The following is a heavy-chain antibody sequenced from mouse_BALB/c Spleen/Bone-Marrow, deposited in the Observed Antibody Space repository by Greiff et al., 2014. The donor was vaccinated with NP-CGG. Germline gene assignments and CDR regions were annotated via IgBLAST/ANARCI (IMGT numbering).Heavy chain of an antibody. CDR1: GFSLTSYG. Sequence: VKLQESGPGLVAPSQSLSITCTVSGFSLTSYGVHWVRQPPGKGLEWLGVIWAGGSTNYNSALMSRLSISKDNSKSQVFLKMNSLQTDDTAMCYCARYYYGFLDYWGQGTTLTVSS. D-gene: IGHD1-2*01. V-gene: IGHV2-9*02. J-gene: IGHJ2*01. CDR2: IWAGGST. CDR3: ARYYYGFLDY.